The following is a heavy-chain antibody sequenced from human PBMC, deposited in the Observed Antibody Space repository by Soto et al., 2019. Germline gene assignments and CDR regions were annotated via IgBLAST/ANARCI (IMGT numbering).Heavy chain of an antibody. V-gene: IGHV3-23*01. CDR1: GFTFSSYA. J-gene: IGHJ4*02. Sequence: EVQLLESGGGLVQPGGSLRLSCAASGFTFSSYAMNWVRQAPGKGLEWVSTISGRGGDTYYADSVKGRFSISRDNSKYTLSLQMDSLRAEDTAVYYCAKGGRSSSGLDFDYWGQGTLVTVSS. D-gene: IGHD6-6*01. CDR3: AKGGRSSSGLDFDY. CDR2: ISGRGGDT.